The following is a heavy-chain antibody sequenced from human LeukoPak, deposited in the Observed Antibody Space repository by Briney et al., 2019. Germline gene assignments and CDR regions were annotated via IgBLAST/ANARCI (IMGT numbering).Heavy chain of an antibody. D-gene: IGHD3/OR15-3a*01. CDR2: IYYSGST. CDR3: ARRTGYYDGFDY. V-gene: IGHV4-59*01. J-gene: IGHJ4*02. Sequence: SETLSLTCTVSGGSINNYYWSWIRQPPGKGLELIGYIYYSGSTNYNPSLKSRVTMSVDTSKNQFSLKVNSVTAADTAVYYCARRTGYYDGFDYWGQGTPVTVSS. CDR1: GGSINNYY.